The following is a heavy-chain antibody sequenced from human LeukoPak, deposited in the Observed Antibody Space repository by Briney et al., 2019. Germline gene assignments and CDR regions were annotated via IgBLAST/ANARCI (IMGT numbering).Heavy chain of an antibody. CDR2: IDPSGGST. V-gene: IGHV1-46*02. CDR1: GYTFNDYY. J-gene: IGHJ4*02. CDR3: ARTPPRGLIDY. D-gene: IGHD3-16*01. Sequence: EASVKVSCKASGYTFNDYYIHWVRQAPGHGLEWMGIIDPSGGSTSYAQKFQGRVTITRDTSKSTAYMELSSLTSEDTAVYFCARTPPRGLIDYWGQGTLVTVSS.